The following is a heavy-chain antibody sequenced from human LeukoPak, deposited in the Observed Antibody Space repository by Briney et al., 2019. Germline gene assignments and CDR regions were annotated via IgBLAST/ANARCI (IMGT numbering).Heavy chain of an antibody. D-gene: IGHD2-15*01. CDR3: ARWGDMGDAFDI. CDR2: ISAYNGNT. CDR1: GYTFTSYA. V-gene: IGHV1-18*01. J-gene: IGHJ3*02. Sequence: ASVKVSCKASGYTFTSYAMNWVRQAPGQGLEWMGWISAYNGNTNYAQKLQGRVTMTTDTSTSTAYMELRSLRSDDTAVYYCARWGDMGDAFDIWGQGTMVTVSS.